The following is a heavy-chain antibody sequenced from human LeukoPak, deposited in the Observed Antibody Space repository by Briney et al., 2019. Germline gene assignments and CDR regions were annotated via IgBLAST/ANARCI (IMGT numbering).Heavy chain of an antibody. CDR2: ISRSGST. D-gene: IGHD2-15*01. J-gene: IGHJ4*02. CDR1: GFSVNNADY. V-gene: IGHV4-38-2*02. CDR3: VSVAHEIVAGDYFES. Sequence: SETLSLTCSVSGFSVNNADYWAWVRQPPGKRLEWIGNISRSGSTSYNPSLNSRITISVDRPKNQISLKVRSATAGAAATYARVSVAHEIVAGDYFESWGQGTLVTVSP.